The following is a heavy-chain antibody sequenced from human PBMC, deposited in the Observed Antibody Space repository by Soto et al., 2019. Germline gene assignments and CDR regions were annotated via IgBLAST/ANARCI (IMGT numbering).Heavy chain of an antibody. D-gene: IGHD3-3*01. J-gene: IGHJ4*02. CDR3: AKEVSRRSYYDFWSGYYNYFDY. V-gene: IGHV3-30*13. Sequence: GGSLRLSCAASGFTFSSYGMHWVRQAPGKGLEWVAVISYDGSNKYYADSVKGRFTISRDNSKNRLYLQMNSLRAEDTAVYYCAKEVSRRSYYDFWSGYYNYFDYWGQGTLVTVSS. CDR1: GFTFSSYG. CDR2: ISYDGSNK.